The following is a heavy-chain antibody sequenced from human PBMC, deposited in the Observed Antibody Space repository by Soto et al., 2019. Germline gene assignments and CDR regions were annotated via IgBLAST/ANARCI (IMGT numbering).Heavy chain of an antibody. CDR3: AREGRRAYGMDV. J-gene: IGHJ6*02. Sequence: PSETLSLTCTVSGGSISSGDYYWSWIRQPPGKGLEWIGYIYYSGSTYYNPSLKSRVTISVDTSKNQFSLKLSSVTAADTAVYYCAREGRRAYGMDVLGQGTTVTVSS. CDR1: GGSISSGDYY. V-gene: IGHV4-30-4*01. CDR2: IYYSGST.